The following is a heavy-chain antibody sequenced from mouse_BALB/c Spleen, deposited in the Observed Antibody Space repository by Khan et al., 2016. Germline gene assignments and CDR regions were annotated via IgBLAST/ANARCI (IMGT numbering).Heavy chain of an antibody. Sequence: QVQLQQPGPELVKPGASVRISCKASGYTFTSYYIHWVKQRPGQGLEWIGWIYPGNVNTKYNEKFKGKATLTADKSSSTAYMQLSSLTSEESAVDFCARGGLRRGYYFDYWGQGTTLTVSS. CDR1: GYTFTSYY. CDR2: IYPGNVNT. J-gene: IGHJ2*01. V-gene: IGHV1S56*01. CDR3: ARGGLRRGYYFDY. D-gene: IGHD2-4*01.